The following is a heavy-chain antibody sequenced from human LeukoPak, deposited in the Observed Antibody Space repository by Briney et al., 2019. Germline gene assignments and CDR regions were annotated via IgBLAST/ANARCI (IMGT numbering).Heavy chain of an antibody. D-gene: IGHD4-17*01. J-gene: IGHJ4*02. CDR3: AKVLFGHYGDYVGYFDY. V-gene: IGHV3-23*01. CDR1: GFTFSSYA. CDR2: ISGSGGST. Sequence: GGSLRLSCAASGFTFSSYAMSWVRQAPGKGLEWVSAISGSGGSTYYADSVKGRFTISRGNSKNTLYLQMNSLRAEDTAVYYCAKVLFGHYGDYVGYFDYWGQGTLVTVSS.